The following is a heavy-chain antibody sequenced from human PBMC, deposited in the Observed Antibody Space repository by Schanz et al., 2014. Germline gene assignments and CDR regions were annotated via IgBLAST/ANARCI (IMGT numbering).Heavy chain of an antibody. J-gene: IGHJ4*02. CDR3: AKYGGGYSYGFVEY. CDR2: ISGSGGDT. CDR1: GFPFSMAC. Sequence: EVQLVESGGGLVKPGGSLRLSCAASGFPFSMACMTWVRQAPGQGLEWVSTISGSGGDTYPADSVKGRFTISRDNSNNTLYLQMKSLRAEDTAVYYCAKYGGGYSYGFVEYWGQGILVTVSS. D-gene: IGHD5-18*01. V-gene: IGHV3-23*04.